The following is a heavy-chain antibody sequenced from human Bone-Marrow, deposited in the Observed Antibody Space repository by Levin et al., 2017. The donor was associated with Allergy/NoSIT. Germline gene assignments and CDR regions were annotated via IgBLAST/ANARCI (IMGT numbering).Heavy chain of an antibody. J-gene: IGHJ4*02. CDR1: GFTFSSYE. Sequence: LSLTCAASGFTFSSYEMNWVRQAPGKGLEWVSYITATGATISYADSVKGRFTISRDNAKNSLFLQMNSLRAEDTAVYYCARYIDYWGQGTLVTVSS. V-gene: IGHV3-48*03. CDR2: ITATGATI. CDR3: ARYIDY.